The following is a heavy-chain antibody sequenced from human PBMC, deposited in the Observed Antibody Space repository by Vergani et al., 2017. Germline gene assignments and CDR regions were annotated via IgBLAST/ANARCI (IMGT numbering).Heavy chain of an antibody. CDR2: INHSGST. V-gene: IGHV4-34*01. CDR3: ARGYGSDNNXFDP. J-gene: IGHJ5*02. D-gene: IGHD3-10*01. Sequence: QVQLQQWGAGLLKPSETLSLTCAVYGGSFSGYYWSWIRQPPGKGLEWIGEINHSGSTNYNPSLKSRVTISVDTSKNQFSLKLSSVTAADTAVYYCARGYGSDNNXFDPWGQGTLVTVSS. CDR1: GGSFSGYY.